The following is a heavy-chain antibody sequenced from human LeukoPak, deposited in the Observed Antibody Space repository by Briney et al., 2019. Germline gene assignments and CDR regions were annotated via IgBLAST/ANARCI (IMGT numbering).Heavy chain of an antibody. J-gene: IGHJ4*02. D-gene: IGHD3-9*01. Sequence: GGSLRLSCAASGFTFRSYAMSWVRQAPGKGLEWVSAISGSGGSTYYADSVKGRFTISRDNSKNTLYLQMNSLRAEDTAVYYCAKNKYYDILTGYFFFDYWGQGTLVTVSS. CDR1: GFTFRSYA. V-gene: IGHV3-23*01. CDR3: AKNKYYDILTGYFFFDY. CDR2: ISGSGGST.